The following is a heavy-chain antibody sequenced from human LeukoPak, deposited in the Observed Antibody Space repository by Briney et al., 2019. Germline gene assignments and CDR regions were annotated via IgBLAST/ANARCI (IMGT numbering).Heavy chain of an antibody. CDR2: MNPNSGNT. V-gene: IGHV1-8*01. CDR1: GYTFTSYD. D-gene: IGHD2-2*01. J-gene: IGHJ6*02. CDR3: ARVVPAAMDYYYYGMDV. Sequence: ASVKVSCKASGYTFTSYDINWVRQAAGQGLEWMGWMNPNSGNTGYAQKFQGRVTMTRNTFISTAYMELSSLRSEDTAVYYCARVVPAAMDYYYYGMDVWGQGTTVTVSS.